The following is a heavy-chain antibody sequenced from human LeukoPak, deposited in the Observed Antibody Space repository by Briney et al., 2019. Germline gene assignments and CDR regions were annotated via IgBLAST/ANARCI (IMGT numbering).Heavy chain of an antibody. D-gene: IGHD2-15*01. Sequence: SETLSLTCIVPGGSISSSSYYWAWIRQSPGKGLEWVVTFSGGGSAHYNPSLPSRVSISNDTSNTQLSLRMNSVTAADTAVYYCARDLTVVVVVAATNARWFDPWGQGTLVTVSS. CDR3: ARDLTVVVVVAATNARWFDP. CDR2: FSGGGSA. CDR1: GGSISSSSYY. J-gene: IGHJ5*02. V-gene: IGHV4-39*07.